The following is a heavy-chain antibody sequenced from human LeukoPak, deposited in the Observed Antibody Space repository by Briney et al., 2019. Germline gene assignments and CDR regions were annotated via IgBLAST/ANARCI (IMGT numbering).Heavy chain of an antibody. V-gene: IGHV3-11*01. J-gene: IGHJ6*02. D-gene: IGHD1-26*01. CDR2: ISGVASDI. Sequence: GGSLRLSCAASGFTFSDYYMTWIRQAPGKGLEWVSYISGVASDIHYADSVKGRFTISRDNAKNSVYLQMNSLSAEDTAVYYCARGGAHGMDVWGQGTTVTVSS. CDR3: ARGGAHGMDV. CDR1: GFTFSDYY.